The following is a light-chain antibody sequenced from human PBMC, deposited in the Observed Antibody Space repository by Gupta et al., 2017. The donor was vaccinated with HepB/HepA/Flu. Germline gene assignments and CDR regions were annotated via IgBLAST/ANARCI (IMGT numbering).Light chain of an antibody. V-gene: IGKV1-39*01. CDR3: QQRDSSPWA. J-gene: IGKJ1*01. CDR1: QNIPDC. CDR2: NIS. Sequence: DIQMTQSPSSLSASVGDRVTITCRSSQNIPDCLNWYQQKSGEAPRLLIYNISTLQSGVPSRFSGSGSGTVFTLTINTLQPQDLATYHCQQRDSSPWAFGQGTKVEIK.